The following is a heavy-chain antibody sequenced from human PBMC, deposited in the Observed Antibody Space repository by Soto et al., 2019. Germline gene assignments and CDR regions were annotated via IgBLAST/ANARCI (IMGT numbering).Heavy chain of an antibody. Sequence: SLDISCKGSGYRFTSYWISLARQMPGKVLEWMGRIDPSDSCTNYSPSFQGHVTISSDKTISTAYLQWSSLKSSDTAMYYCARHDGECSGGSWYIWFDPWGQGTLVTV. CDR1: GYRFTSYW. CDR2: IDPSDSCT. J-gene: IGHJ5*02. V-gene: IGHV5-10-1*01. D-gene: IGHD2-15*01. CDR3: ARHDGECSGGSWYIWFDP.